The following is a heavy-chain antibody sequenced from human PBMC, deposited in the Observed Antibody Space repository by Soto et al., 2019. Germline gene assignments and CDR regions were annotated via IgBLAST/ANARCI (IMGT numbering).Heavy chain of an antibody. CDR1: GGSISDYY. J-gene: IGHJ6*02. D-gene: IGHD5-12*01. CDR2: IFYSGST. V-gene: IGHV4-59*08. Sequence: SETLSLTCTVSGGSISDYYWSWIRQPPGKGLEWMGNIFYSGSTNCNPSLRSRLTIPVDTSKNQFSLRLTSVTAADTAVYYCVRTRYSAYYYYYHMDVWGQGTTVTVSS. CDR3: VRTRYSAYYYYYHMDV.